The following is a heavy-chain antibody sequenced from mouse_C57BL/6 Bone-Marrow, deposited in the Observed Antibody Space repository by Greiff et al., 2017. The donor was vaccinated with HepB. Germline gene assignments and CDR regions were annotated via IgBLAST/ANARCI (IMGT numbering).Heavy chain of an antibody. CDR1: GYAFSSSW. D-gene: IGHD2-14*01. Sequence: VQLQESGPELVKPGASVKISCKASGYAFSSSWMNWVKQRPGKGLEWIGRIYPGDGDTNYNGKFKGKATLTADKSSSTAYMQLSSLTSEDSAVYFCAKERVLCDFDVWGTGTTVTVSS. CDR3: AKERVLCDFDV. J-gene: IGHJ1*03. CDR2: IYPGDGDT. V-gene: IGHV1-82*01.